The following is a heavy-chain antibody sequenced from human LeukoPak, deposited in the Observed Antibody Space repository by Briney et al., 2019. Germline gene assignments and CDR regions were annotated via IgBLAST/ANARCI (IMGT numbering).Heavy chain of an antibody. CDR3: AKEVAAGSYTGFDY. V-gene: IGHV4-61*08. Sequence: SETLSLTCTVSGDSIRSEDYYWSWVRQSPGKTLEWIGYMYHTGSSIYNPSLKSRVSISLDTSKNEFSLRLTFVTAADTATYYCAKEVAAGSYTGFDYWGQGTLVTVSS. CDR2: MYHTGSS. J-gene: IGHJ4*01. CDR1: GDSIRSEDYY. D-gene: IGHD6-19*01.